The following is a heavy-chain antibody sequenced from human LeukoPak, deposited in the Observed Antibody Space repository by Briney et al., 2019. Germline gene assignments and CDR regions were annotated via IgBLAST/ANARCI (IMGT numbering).Heavy chain of an antibody. D-gene: IGHD5-18*01. J-gene: IGHJ5*02. V-gene: IGHV4-61*08. CDR3: ARCLSAMVRVPTWNDPINWFDP. CDR2: MHYSGST. Sequence: SETLSLTCSVSGGSISGGSISGYHWSWIRQPPGKGLELIAYMHYSGSTNYNPSLKSRVTISVDTSKNQFSLKLSSVTAADTAVYYCARCLSAMVRVPTWNDPINWFDPWGQGTLVTVSS. CDR1: GGSISGGSISGYH.